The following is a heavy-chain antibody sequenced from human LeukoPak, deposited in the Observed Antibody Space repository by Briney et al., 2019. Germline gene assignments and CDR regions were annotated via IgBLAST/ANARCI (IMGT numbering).Heavy chain of an antibody. D-gene: IGHD3-9*01. CDR3: ASLRYFDSGDFDY. V-gene: IGHV1-18*01. J-gene: IGHJ4*02. CDR1: GYTFTSYG. Sequence: ASVKVSCKASGYTFTSYGISWVRQAPGQGLEWVGWISAYNGNTNYQQNLQGRVTMTTDTSTSTAYKELSSLRSDDTAVYYCASLRYFDSGDFDYWGQGTLVTVSS. CDR2: ISAYNGNT.